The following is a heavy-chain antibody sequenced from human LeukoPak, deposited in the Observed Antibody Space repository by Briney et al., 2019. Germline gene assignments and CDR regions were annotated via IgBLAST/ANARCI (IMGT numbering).Heavy chain of an antibody. CDR1: GFTFSSYS. Sequence: GGSLRLSCEASGFTFSSYSMNWVRQAPGKGLEWVSSISSSSYIYYADSVKGRFTISRDNAKNSLYLQMNSLRAEDTAVYYCAGSWQWLLWGVWGQGTLVTVSS. CDR2: ISSSSYI. J-gene: IGHJ4*02. D-gene: IGHD6-19*01. V-gene: IGHV3-21*01. CDR3: AGSWQWLLWGV.